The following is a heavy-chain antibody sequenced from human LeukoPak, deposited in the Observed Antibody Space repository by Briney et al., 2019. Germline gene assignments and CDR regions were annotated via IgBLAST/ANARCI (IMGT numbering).Heavy chain of an antibody. D-gene: IGHD3-10*01. J-gene: IGHJ4*02. CDR3: ARGGVAVDY. V-gene: IGHV3-33*01. CDR2: IWYDGSNK. CDR1: GFTFSSYG. Sequence: GRSLRLSCAASGFTFSSYGMHWVRQAPGKGLEWVAVIWYDGSNKYYADSVEGRFTISRDNSKNTLYLQMNSLRAEDTAVYYCARGGVAVDYWGQGTLVTVSS.